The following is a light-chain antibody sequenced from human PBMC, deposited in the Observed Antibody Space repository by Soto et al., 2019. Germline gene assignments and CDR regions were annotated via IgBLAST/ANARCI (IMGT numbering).Light chain of an antibody. CDR2: EAS. J-gene: IGKJ4*01. Sequence: DIQMTQSPSTLSASVGDRVTITCRASKSISSWLAWYQQKTGKAPKLLIHEASRLESGVPSRVSGCESGTEFTLTISRLHAEDSATYYCQQYTNFPLTFGGGTKVEIK. CDR3: QQYTNFPLT. CDR1: KSISSW. V-gene: IGKV1-5*01.